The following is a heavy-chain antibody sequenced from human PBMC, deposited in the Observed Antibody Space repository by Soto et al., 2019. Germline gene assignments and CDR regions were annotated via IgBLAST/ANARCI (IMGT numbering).Heavy chain of an antibody. CDR1: GFTFSSYG. V-gene: IGHV3-30*18. CDR3: AKGQGNYWAIAY. Sequence: QVQLVESGGGVVQPGRSLRLSCAASGFTFSSYGMHWVRQAPGKGLEGVAVISHDGSYQYYEDSVKGRFTISRDNSKNMLYLQMNSLRAEDTAVYYCAKGQGNYWAIAYWGQGTLVIVSS. CDR2: ISHDGSYQ. D-gene: IGHD1-7*01. J-gene: IGHJ4*02.